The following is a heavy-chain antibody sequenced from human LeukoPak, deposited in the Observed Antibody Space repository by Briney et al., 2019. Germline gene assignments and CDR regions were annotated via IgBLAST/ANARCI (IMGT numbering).Heavy chain of an antibody. D-gene: IGHD1-7*01. CDR3: VRGAWDYDGKDY. Sequence: ASVKVSCKASGYTFTGFYIHWVRQAPGQGLEWMGRINPRIGDTNSARRFQGRVTMTRDTSISTAYMDLNRLTSDDTAVYYCVRGAWDYDGKDYWGQGTLVTVSS. CDR1: GYTFTGFY. J-gene: IGHJ4*02. V-gene: IGHV1-2*06. CDR2: INPRIGDT.